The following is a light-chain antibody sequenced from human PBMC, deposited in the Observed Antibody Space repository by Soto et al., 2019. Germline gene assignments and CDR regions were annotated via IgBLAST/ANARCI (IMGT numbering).Light chain of an antibody. CDR3: AAWDDSLNGYV. Sequence: QSFLTQPPSASGTPGRRVTTSCSGSSSNVGSNTVNWYQQLPGTAPKLLIYSDNQRPSGVPDRFSGSKSGTSASLAISGLQSEDEADYYCAAWDDSLNGYVFGTGTKVTVL. CDR2: SDN. J-gene: IGLJ1*01. V-gene: IGLV1-44*01. CDR1: SSNVGSNT.